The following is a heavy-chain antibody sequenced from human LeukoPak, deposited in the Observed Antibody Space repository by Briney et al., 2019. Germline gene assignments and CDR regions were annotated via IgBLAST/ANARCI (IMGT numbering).Heavy chain of an antibody. CDR2: MDPNSDNT. D-gene: IGHD3-10*01. CDR3: ATSGDSGFDY. J-gene: IGHJ4*02. Sequence: ASVKVSCKASGFGFTRYDVNWVRQATGQGLEWMGWMDPNSDNTDYAQNFQGRLTMTRNTSINTAYMELSGLGYEDTAVYFCATSGDSGFDYWGQGTLVTVSS. CDR1: GFGFTRYD. V-gene: IGHV1-8*01.